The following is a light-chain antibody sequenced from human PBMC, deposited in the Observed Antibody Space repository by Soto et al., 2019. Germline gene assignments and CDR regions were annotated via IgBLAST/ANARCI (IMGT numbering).Light chain of an antibody. J-gene: IGKJ3*01. CDR2: DTS. CDR1: QSVSTN. CDR3: QQYNQWPPGFT. V-gene: IGKV3-15*01. Sequence: ETVMTQSPVTLSASPGERATLSCRASQSVSTNLGWYQHKPCQAPRLLIYDTSTRATGVPARFSGSGFGTEFTLTISSLQSEDFAVYYCQQYNQWPPGFTFGPGTKVHIK.